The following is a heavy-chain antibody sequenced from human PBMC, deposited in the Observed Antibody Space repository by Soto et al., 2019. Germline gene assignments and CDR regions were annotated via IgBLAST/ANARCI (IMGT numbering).Heavy chain of an antibody. Sequence: SSVKLSCKASGGTFSSYAISWVRQAPGQGLEWMGGIIPIFGTANYAQKFQGRVTITADESTSTAYMELSSLRSEDTAVYYCARESRYCSGGSCYFLPVIDYWGHGTLVTVYS. CDR2: IIPIFGTA. J-gene: IGHJ4*01. CDR1: GGTFSSYA. V-gene: IGHV1-69*13. CDR3: ARESRYCSGGSCYFLPVIDY. D-gene: IGHD2-15*01.